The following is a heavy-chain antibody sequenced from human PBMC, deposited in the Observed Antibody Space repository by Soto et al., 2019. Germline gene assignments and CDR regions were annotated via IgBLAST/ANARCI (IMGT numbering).Heavy chain of an antibody. J-gene: IGHJ4*02. D-gene: IGHD4-17*01. Sequence: GGSLRLSCAASGFTFSSYAMSWVRQAPGKGREWVSAIIGSGGSAYSADSVKGRFTISRDNSKNTLYLQMNSLRAEDTAVYYCVKDLSPLSTVTTGYYFDYWGQGSLVTVSA. CDR2: IIGSGGSA. CDR3: VKDLSPLSTVTTGYYFDY. CDR1: GFTFSSYA. V-gene: IGHV3-23*01.